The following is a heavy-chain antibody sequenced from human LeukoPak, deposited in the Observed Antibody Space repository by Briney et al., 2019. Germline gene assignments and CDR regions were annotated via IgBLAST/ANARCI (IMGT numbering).Heavy chain of an antibody. CDR2: ITHDGSNK. J-gene: IGHJ4*02. V-gene: IGHV3-30*02. CDR3: AKGRGYSGYEDFDY. D-gene: IGHD5-12*01. CDR1: GFTFSRYG. Sequence: GGSLRLSCAASGFTFSRYGMHWVRQAPGKGPEWVALITHDGSNKDHADSVKGRFTISRDKSKNTLYLQMNSLRAEDTAVYYCAKGRGYSGYEDFDYWGQGTLVTVSS.